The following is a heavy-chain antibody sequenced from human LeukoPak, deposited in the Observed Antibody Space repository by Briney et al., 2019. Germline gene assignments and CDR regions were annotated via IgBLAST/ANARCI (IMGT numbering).Heavy chain of an antibody. V-gene: IGHV3-30*18. Sequence: GGSLRLSCAASGFTFSSYGMHWVRQAPGKGLEWVAVASYGGSNKYYADSVKGRFTISRVNSKNTLYLQMNSLRAEDTAMYYCAKGSSAGRPYYFDYWGQGTLVTVSS. CDR1: GFTFSSYG. J-gene: IGHJ4*02. CDR3: AKGSSAGRPYYFDY. D-gene: IGHD3-10*01. CDR2: ASYGGSNK.